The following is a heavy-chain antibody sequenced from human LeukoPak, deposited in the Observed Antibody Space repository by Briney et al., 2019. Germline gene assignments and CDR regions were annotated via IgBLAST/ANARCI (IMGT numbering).Heavy chain of an antibody. D-gene: IGHD3-10*01. CDR3: VNNLYGSGNYFVY. J-gene: IGHJ4*02. CDR1: GYSISSGYY. V-gene: IGHV4-38-2*02. CDR2: IYHSGNT. Sequence: PSETLSLTCTVSGYSISSGYYWGWIRQPPGKGLEWIGSIYHSGNTYYNPSLKSRVTISVDTSKNQFSLKLTSVTAADTAVYHCVNNLYGSGNYFVYWGQGTLVTVSS.